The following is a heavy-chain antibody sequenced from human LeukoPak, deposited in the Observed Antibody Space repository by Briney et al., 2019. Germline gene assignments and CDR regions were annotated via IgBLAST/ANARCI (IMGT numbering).Heavy chain of an antibody. CDR3: AKGRLGDAFDI. CDR1: GFTFSSNA. Sequence: PGGSLRLSCVGSGFTFSSNAMSWVRQAPGKGLEWVSGISISGGSTYYADSVKGRFTISRDNSKNTLYLQMNSLRAEDTAVYYCAKGRLGDAFDIWGQGTMVTVSS. J-gene: IGHJ3*02. V-gene: IGHV3-23*01. D-gene: IGHD5-12*01. CDR2: ISISGGST.